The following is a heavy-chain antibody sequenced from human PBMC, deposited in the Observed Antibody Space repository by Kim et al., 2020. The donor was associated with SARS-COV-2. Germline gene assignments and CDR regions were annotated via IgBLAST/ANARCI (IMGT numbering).Heavy chain of an antibody. J-gene: IGHJ4*01. D-gene: IGHD4-4*01. CDR1: GFIFRSFR. CDR3: GRKPTGRSDY. V-gene: IGHV3-74*01. CDR2: ISDDGKTT. Sequence: GGSLRLSCEASGFIFRSFRMHWVRQVPGEGLVWVACISDDGKTTNYADSVMGRFTISRDDARNTLFLQMNSLRGDDTAVYYCGRKPTGRSDYWGHGMPVT.